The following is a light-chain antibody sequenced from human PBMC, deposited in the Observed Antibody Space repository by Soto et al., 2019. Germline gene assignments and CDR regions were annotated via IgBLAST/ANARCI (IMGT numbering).Light chain of an antibody. J-gene: IGKJ3*01. Sequence: EIVLTQSPGTLSLSPGERATLSCRASQSFSSSYLAWYQQKPGQAPRLLIYVASSRATGIPDRFSGSGSGTDFTLTISSLEPEDFAVYYCQHYGSALFTFGPGTKVDVK. V-gene: IGKV3-20*01. CDR3: QHYGSALFT. CDR2: VAS. CDR1: QSFSSSY.